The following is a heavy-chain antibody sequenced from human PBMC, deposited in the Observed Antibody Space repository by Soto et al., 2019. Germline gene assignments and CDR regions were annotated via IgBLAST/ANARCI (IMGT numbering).Heavy chain of an antibody. CDR3: ARGVSPAGDYLENDAFDI. CDR2: IKQDGSEK. D-gene: IGHD4-17*01. V-gene: IGHV3-7*03. Sequence: GGSLRLSCAASGFTFSSYWMSWVRQAPGKGLEWVANIKQDGSEKNYVDSVKGRFTISRDNAKNSLYLQMNSLRADDTAVYYCARGVSPAGDYLENDAFDIWGQGTMVTVSS. J-gene: IGHJ3*02. CDR1: GFTFSSYW.